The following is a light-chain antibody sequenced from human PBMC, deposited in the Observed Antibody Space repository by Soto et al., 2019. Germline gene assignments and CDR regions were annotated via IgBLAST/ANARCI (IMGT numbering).Light chain of an antibody. CDR3: AAWDASLGGFYV. CDR2: SNN. Sequence: VLTQPPSVSGTPGQRVTISCSGSRSSIGSNTVNWYQHLPGSAPKLLIYSNNHRPSGVPDRFSASKAGASASLAISGLQSEDEGDYYCAAWDASLGGFYVFGSGTKVTVL. CDR1: RSSIGSNT. V-gene: IGLV1-44*01. J-gene: IGLJ1*01.